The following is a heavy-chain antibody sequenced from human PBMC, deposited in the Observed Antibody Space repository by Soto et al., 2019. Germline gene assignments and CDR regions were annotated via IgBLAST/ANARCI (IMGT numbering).Heavy chain of an antibody. CDR1: GFTFSSYA. V-gene: IGHV3-30-3*01. D-gene: IGHD6-13*01. CDR3: ARDPRYSSSWYPRYYYGMDV. J-gene: IGHJ6*02. Sequence: QVQLVESGGGVVQPGRSLRLSCAASGFTFSSYAMHWVRQAPGKGLEWVAVISYDGSNKYYADSVKGRFTISRDNSKNTLYLQMNSLRAEDTAVYYCARDPRYSSSWYPRYYYGMDVWGQGTTFTVSS. CDR2: ISYDGSNK.